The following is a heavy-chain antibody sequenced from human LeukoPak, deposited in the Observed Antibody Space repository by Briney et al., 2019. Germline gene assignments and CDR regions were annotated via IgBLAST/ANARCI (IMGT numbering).Heavy chain of an antibody. Sequence: PGGSLRLSCAASGYTFSSYAMHWVRQAPGKGLEWVAVISYDGSNKYYADSVKGRFTISRDNSKNTLYLQMNSLRAEDTAVYYCARSGSYSAPFDYWGQGTLVTVSS. CDR3: ARSGSYSAPFDY. V-gene: IGHV3-30-3*01. J-gene: IGHJ4*02. CDR1: GYTFSSYA. CDR2: ISYDGSNK. D-gene: IGHD1-26*01.